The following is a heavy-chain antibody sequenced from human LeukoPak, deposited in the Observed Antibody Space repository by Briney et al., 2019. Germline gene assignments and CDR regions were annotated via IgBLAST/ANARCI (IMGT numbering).Heavy chain of an antibody. CDR3: ASAAGGVFDY. V-gene: IGHV4-59*01. CDR1: GGSISSYY. CDR2: IYYSGST. J-gene: IGHJ4*02. Sequence: SETLSLTCTVSGGSISSYYWSWIRQPPGEGLEWIGYIYYSGSTNYNPSLKSRVTISVDTSKNQFSLKLSSVTAADTAVYYCASAAGGVFDYWGQGTLVTVSS. D-gene: IGHD3-10*01.